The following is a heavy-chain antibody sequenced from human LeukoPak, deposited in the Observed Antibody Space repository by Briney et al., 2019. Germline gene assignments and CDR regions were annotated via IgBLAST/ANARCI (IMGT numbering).Heavy chain of an antibody. CDR3: ARWLDY. V-gene: IGHV3-21*01. J-gene: IGHJ4*02. CDR2: ISSGSTSI. Sequence: GSLRLSCAASGFTFSSYSMNWIRQAPGKGLEWVSSISSGSTSIYYADSMKGRFTVSRDNAKNSLYLQMNSLRAEDTAVYYCARWLDYWGQGTLVTVSS. CDR1: GFTFSSYS.